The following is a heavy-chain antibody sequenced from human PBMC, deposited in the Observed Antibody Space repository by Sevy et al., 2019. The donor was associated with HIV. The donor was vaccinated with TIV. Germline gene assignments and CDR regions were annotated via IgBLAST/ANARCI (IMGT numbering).Heavy chain of an antibody. V-gene: IGHV4-4*07. CDR3: ARVGPTYYYGSGSYSAGYYYGMDV. Sequence: SQTLSLTCTVSGGSISSCYWSWIRQPAGKGLEWIGRIYTSGSTNYNPSLKSRVTMSVDTSKNQFSLKLSSVTAADTALYYCARVGPTYYYGSGSYSAGYYYGMDVWGQGTTVTVSS. CDR1: GGSISSCY. J-gene: IGHJ6*02. D-gene: IGHD3-10*01. CDR2: IYTSGST.